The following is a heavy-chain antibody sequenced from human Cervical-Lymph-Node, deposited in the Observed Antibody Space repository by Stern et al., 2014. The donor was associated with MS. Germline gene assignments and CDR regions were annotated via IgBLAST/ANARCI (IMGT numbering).Heavy chain of an antibody. V-gene: IGHV4-31*03. J-gene: IGHJ5*02. Sequence: VQLQESGPGLVTPSQTLSLACTVSGDSITSGGHYWSWIRQHPGKGLEWIGSIYNSGSTFDNPSLKVRVTISLDTSKNQFSLQLSSVTAADTAIYYCASRWSGTYYGQNWFDPWGQGILVTVST. CDR2: IYNSGST. D-gene: IGHD1-26*01. CDR1: GDSITSGGHY. CDR3: ASRWSGTYYGQNWFDP.